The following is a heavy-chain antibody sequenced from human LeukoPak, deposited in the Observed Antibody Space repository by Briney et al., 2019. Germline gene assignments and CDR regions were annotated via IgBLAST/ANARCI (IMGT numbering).Heavy chain of an antibody. CDR3: ARDPSGSYYSVGLGGYFVY. D-gene: IGHD1-26*01. V-gene: IGHV1-18*01. J-gene: IGHJ4*02. Sequence: ASVKVSCKASGYTFTSYGISWVRQAPGQGLEWMGWISAYNGNTNYAQKLQGRVTMTTDTSTSTAYMELRSLRSDDTAVYYCARDPSGSYYSVGLGGYFVYWGQGTLVTLS. CDR1: GYTFTSYG. CDR2: ISAYNGNT.